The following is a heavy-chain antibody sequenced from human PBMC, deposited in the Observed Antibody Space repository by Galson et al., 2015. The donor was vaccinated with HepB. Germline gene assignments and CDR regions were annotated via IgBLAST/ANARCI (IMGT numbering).Heavy chain of an antibody. Sequence: SLRLSCAASGFTFSYYYMNWIRQAPGKGPEWVSYISRSSSYTEYADSVKGRFSISRDNAKNSLYLEMNSLRAEDTAVYYCARAVHDYGDYVGACDIWGHGTMVTVSS. J-gene: IGHJ3*02. CDR3: ARAVHDYGDYVGACDI. D-gene: IGHD4-17*01. CDR2: ISRSSSYT. V-gene: IGHV3-11*06. CDR1: GFTFSYYY.